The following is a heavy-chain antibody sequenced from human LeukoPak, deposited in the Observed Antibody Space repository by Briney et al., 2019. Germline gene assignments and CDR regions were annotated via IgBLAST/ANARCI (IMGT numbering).Heavy chain of an antibody. J-gene: IGHJ6*03. CDR1: GGSISRYY. CDR2: IYYSGSA. Sequence: SETLSLTCTISGGSISRYYWNWIRQSPGKGLEWVGCIYYSGSANYNPSLKSRVTISVDKSRNQFSLKLSSVTAADTAVYYCARVRRFYDYYMDVWGKGTTVTVSS. CDR3: ARVRRFYDYYMDV. V-gene: IGHV4-59*12.